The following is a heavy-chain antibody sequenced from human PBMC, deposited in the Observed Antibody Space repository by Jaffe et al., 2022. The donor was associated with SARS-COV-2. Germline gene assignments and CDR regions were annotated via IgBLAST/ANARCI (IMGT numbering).Heavy chain of an antibody. CDR1: GFTFSDYP. CDR2: IRDKANSYTT. CDR3: ARRIAVPFGGASDI. D-gene: IGHD6-19*01. Sequence: EVQLVESGGGLVQPGGSLRLSCAASGFTFSDYPMDWVRQAPGKGLEWVGRIRDKANSYTTEYAASVKGRFTISRDDSKNSLYLQMNSLKTEDTAVYYCARRIAVPFGGASDIWGQGTMVTVSS. J-gene: IGHJ3*02. V-gene: IGHV3-72*01.